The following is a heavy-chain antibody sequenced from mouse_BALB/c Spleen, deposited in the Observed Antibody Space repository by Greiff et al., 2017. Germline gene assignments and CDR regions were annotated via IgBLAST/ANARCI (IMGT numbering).Heavy chain of an antibody. D-gene: IGHD1-1*01. CDR1: GFTFSSYG. J-gene: IGHJ2*01. CDR2: INSNGGST. V-gene: IGHV5-6-3*01. Sequence: EVQLVESGGGLVQPGGSLKLSCAASGFTFSSYGMSWVRQTPDKRLELVATINSNGGSTYYPDSVKGRFTISRDNAKNTLYLQMSSLKSEDTAMYYCARDYYGSSLYYFDYWGQGTTLTVSS. CDR3: ARDYYGSSLYYFDY.